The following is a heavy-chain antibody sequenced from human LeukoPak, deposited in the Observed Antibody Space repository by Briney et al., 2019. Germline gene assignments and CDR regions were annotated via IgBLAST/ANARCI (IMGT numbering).Heavy chain of an antibody. CDR2: ISAYNGNT. CDR3: ARDGVYVAAMVFRYFFYYMDV. CDR1: GYTFTNYG. J-gene: IGHJ6*03. Sequence: GASVKVSCTASGYTFTNYGITWVRQAPGQGLEWLGCISAYNGNTNYAHQLQGRVTMTTNTSTNTAYMELRSLRSDDTAVYYCARDGVYVAAMVFRYFFYYMDVWGKGTTVTVSS. V-gene: IGHV1-18*01. D-gene: IGHD5-18*01.